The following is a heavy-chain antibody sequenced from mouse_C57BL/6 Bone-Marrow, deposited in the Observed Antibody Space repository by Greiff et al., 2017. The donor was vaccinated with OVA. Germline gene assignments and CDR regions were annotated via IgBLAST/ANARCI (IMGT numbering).Heavy chain of an antibody. V-gene: IGHV1-55*01. J-gene: IGHJ3*01. CDR1: GYTFTSSW. CDR2: IYPGSGST. D-gene: IGHD2-3*01. Sequence: QVHVKQSGAELVKPGASVKMSCKASGYTFTSSWITWVKQRPGQGLEWIGDIYPGSGSTNYNEKFKRKATLTVDTSSSTACMQLSSLTSEDSAVYYGARRLLHAYWGQGTLVTVSA. CDR3: ARRLLHAY.